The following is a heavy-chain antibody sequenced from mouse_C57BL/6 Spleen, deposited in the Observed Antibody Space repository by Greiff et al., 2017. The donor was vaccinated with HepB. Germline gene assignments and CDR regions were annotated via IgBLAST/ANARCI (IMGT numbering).Heavy chain of an antibody. D-gene: IGHD2-4*01. CDR3: ARKERDDYDDAWFAY. V-gene: IGHV1-42*01. Sequence: EVQLQQSGPELVKPGASVKISCKASGYSFTGYYMNWVKQSPEKSLEWIGEINPSTGGTTYNQKFKAKATLTVDKSSSTAYMQLKSLTSEDSAVYYCARKERDDYDDAWFAYWGQGTLVTVSA. CDR2: INPSTGGT. J-gene: IGHJ3*01. CDR1: GYSFTGYY.